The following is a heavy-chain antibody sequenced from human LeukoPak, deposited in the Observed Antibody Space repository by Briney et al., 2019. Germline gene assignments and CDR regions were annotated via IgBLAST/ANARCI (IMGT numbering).Heavy chain of an antibody. CDR3: ATAPLGYCNSDSCYFYFHH. CDR2: IKSKTEGGTT. D-gene: IGHD2-2*01. J-gene: IGHJ1*01. V-gene: IGHV3-15*01. CDR1: GFTFSNAW. Sequence: GGSLRLSCAASGFTFSNAWMSWVRQAPGKGLEWVGRIKSKTEGGTTDHAAPVKGRFAISRDDSKNTLYLQMNSLKIEDTAVYYCATAPLGYCNSDSCYFYFHHWGQGTLVTVSS.